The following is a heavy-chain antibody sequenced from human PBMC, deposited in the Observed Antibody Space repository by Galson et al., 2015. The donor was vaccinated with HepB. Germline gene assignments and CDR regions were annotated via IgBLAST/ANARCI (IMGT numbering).Heavy chain of an antibody. Sequence: SLRLSCATSGFTCRRLGMTWFRQAAGKGLECVAAMSMSGGSTDYADSVKVRFTISRDNSNNMLYWQMNNLRVEDTAVYYCARGTTSIDYWGQGTQVSVSS. CDR2: MSMSGGST. CDR1: GFTCRRLG. CDR3: ARGTTSIDY. D-gene: IGHD1-1*01. V-gene: IGHV3-23*01. J-gene: IGHJ4*02.